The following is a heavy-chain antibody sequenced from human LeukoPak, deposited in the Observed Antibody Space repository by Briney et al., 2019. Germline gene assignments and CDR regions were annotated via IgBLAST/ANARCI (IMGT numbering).Heavy chain of an antibody. J-gene: IGHJ4*02. D-gene: IGHD6-19*01. CDR1: GFTFSDYA. CDR2: IRYDGSNK. V-gene: IGHV3-30*02. Sequence: GGSLRLSCAASGFTFSDYALGWVRQAPGKGLEWVAFIRYDGSNKYYADSVKGRFTISRDNSKNTLYLQMKSLRAEDTAVYYCARQVWSGWSREFDNWGQGTLVTVSS. CDR3: ARQVWSGWSREFDN.